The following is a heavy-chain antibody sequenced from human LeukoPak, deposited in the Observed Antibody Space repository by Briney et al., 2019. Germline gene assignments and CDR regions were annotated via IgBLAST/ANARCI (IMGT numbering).Heavy chain of an antibody. CDR1: GYSINNGFY. CDR2: IHYSGNT. J-gene: IGHJ4*02. D-gene: IGHD3-22*01. CDR3: AITWRRYYYDSSGYFDY. V-gene: IGHV4-38-2*02. Sequence: SETLSLTCTVSGYSINNGFYWGWIRQPPGKGLEWIGTIHYSGNTDYNPSLKSRVTISVDTSKNQFSLKLSSVTAADTAVYYCAITWRRYYYDSSGYFDYWGQGTLVTVSS.